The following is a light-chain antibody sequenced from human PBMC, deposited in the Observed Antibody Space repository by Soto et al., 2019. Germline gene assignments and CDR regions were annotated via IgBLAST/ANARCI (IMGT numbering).Light chain of an antibody. J-gene: IGKJ1*01. V-gene: IGKV3D-15*01. CDR2: GAS. CDR3: QQYNKWPRT. CDR1: QSVNIH. Sequence: EIVMTQSPATLSVPPGASAPLSCRASQSVNIHLAWYQQKPGQAPRLLIYGASARATGIPAKFSGSGSGTEFTLTISSLQSEEFAVYYCQQYNKWPRTFGQGTKVDI.